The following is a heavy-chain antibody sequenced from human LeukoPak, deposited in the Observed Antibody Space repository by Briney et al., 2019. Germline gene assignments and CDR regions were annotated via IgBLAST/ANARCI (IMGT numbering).Heavy chain of an antibody. CDR1: GFTFSSYS. Sequence: PGGSLRLSCAATGFTFSSYSMNWVRQAPGKGLESISSLSSSSSYIYYADSVKGRFTISRDNAKNSLYLQMNSLRAEDTAVYYCARASYSYGMDVWGQGTTVTVSS. D-gene: IGHD1-26*01. CDR3: ARASYSYGMDV. V-gene: IGHV3-21*01. J-gene: IGHJ6*02. CDR2: LSSSSSYI.